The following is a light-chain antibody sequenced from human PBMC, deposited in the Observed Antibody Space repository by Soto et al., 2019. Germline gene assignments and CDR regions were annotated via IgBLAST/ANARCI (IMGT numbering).Light chain of an antibody. CDR1: QSVTNKY. J-gene: IGKJ2*01. CDR2: GSS. V-gene: IGKV3-20*01. CDR3: HQYGSSPPYT. Sequence: EVVLTQSPGTLSLSPGERATLSCRASQSVTNKYLAWYQQKPGQAPRLLIFGSSDRATGIPDRFSGSRCGTDCTITISRLEHEDVAVYYCHQYGSSPPYTFGQGTKLEI.